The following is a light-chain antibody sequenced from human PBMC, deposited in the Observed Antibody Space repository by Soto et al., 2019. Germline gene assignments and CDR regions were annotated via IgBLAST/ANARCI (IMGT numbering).Light chain of an antibody. CDR3: SSYTSSSTLV. V-gene: IGLV2-14*01. J-gene: IGLJ2*01. Sequence: QSALTQPASVSGSPGQSITISCTGTSSDIGGYNYVSWYQQYPGKAPKLMICDVSNRPSGVSNRFSGSKSGNTASLTISGLQAEDEADYYCSSYTSSSTLVFGGGTKLTVL. CDR2: DVS. CDR1: SSDIGGYNY.